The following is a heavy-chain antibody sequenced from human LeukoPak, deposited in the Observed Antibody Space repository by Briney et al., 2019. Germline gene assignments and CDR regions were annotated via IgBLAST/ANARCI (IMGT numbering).Heavy chain of an antibody. Sequence: GGSLRLSCAASGFIFSSYGMHWVRQAPGKGLDCLAFIRYDGSNKYYVDSVKGRFTISRDNSKNTLYLQMNSLRAEDTAIYFCAKDPLDSRRRLSGEESSGFYYRYFDYWGQGTLVTVSS. D-gene: IGHD3-22*01. CDR1: GFIFSSYG. CDR3: AKDPLDSRRRLSGEESSGFYYRYFDY. V-gene: IGHV3-30*02. J-gene: IGHJ4*02. CDR2: IRYDGSNK.